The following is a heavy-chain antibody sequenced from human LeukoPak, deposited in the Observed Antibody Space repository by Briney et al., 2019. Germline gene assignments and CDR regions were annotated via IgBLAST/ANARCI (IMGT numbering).Heavy chain of an antibody. Sequence: GGSLRLSCAASGFTFSSYWMHWVRQAPGKGLVWVSRINSDGSSTSYADSVKGRFTISRDNAKNTLYLQMNSLRAEDTAVYYCAKAVLFAGLAFDIWGQGTMVTVSS. V-gene: IGHV3-74*01. CDR3: AKAVLFAGLAFDI. J-gene: IGHJ3*02. CDR2: INSDGSST. D-gene: IGHD3-10*01. CDR1: GFTFSSYW.